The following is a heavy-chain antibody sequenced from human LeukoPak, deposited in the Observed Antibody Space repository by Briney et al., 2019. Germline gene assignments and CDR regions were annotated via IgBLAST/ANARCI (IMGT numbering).Heavy chain of an antibody. CDR2: ISRRSRHV. V-gene: IGHV3-21*01. Sequence: PGGSLRLSCAASGFTFSDYSMNWVRHAPGKGLEWVSSISRRSRHVYYAGSVKGRFTISRDDARYSLYLQMNCLRAEDMAVYFCVRDLLGSGSTTAYLYHWGQGTLVTVSS. CDR1: GFTFSDYS. D-gene: IGHD3-10*01. CDR3: VRDLLGSGSTTAYLYH. J-gene: IGHJ1*01.